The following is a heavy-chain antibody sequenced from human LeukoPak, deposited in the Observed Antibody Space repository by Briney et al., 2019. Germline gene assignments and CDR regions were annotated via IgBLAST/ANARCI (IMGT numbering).Heavy chain of an antibody. J-gene: IGHJ3*02. CDR3: AKDIVWGGSYYEGDAFDI. CDR1: GFTFDDYA. CDR2: ISWNSGSI. V-gene: IGHV3-9*01. Sequence: GGSLRLSCAASGFTFDDYAMHWVRQAPGKGLEWVSGISWNSGSIGYAASVKGRFTISRDNAKNSLYLQMNSLRAEDTALYYCAKDIVWGGSYYEGDAFDIWGQGTMVTVSS. D-gene: IGHD1-26*01.